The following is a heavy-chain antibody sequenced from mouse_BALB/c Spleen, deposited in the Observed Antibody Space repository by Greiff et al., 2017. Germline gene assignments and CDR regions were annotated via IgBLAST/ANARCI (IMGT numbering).Heavy chain of an antibody. CDR3: ARDYGYDGDAMDY. V-gene: IGHV5-4*02. CDR2: ISDGGSYT. Sequence: EVKLMESGGGLVKPGGSLKLSCAASGFTFSDYYMYWVRQTPEKRLEWVATISDGGSYTYYPDSVKGRFTISRDNAKNNLYLQMSSLKSEDTAMYYCARDYGYDGDAMDYWGQGTSVTVSS. CDR1: GFTFSDYY. J-gene: IGHJ4*01. D-gene: IGHD2-2*01.